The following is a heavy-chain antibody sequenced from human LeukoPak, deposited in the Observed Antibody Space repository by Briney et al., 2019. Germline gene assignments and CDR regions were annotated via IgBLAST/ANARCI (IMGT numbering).Heavy chain of an antibody. CDR1: GYTFTSYG. Sequence: ASVKVSCKASGYTFTSYGISWVRQAPGQGLEWMGWISAYNGNTNYAQKLLGRVTMTTDTSTSTAYMELRSLRSDDTAVYYCARVVYYYDSSGYLDYWGQGTLVTVSS. D-gene: IGHD3-22*01. J-gene: IGHJ4*02. CDR3: ARVVYYYDSSGYLDY. V-gene: IGHV1-18*01. CDR2: ISAYNGNT.